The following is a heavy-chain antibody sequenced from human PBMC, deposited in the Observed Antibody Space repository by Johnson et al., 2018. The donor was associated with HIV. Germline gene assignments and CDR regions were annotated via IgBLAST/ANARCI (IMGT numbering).Heavy chain of an antibody. V-gene: IGHV3-66*01. CDR1: GFSVSNNY. CDR3: ARDGESQQLPLGDAFDV. D-gene: IGHD6-13*01. CDR2: IYSVGST. Sequence: VQLVESGGGLVQPGGSLRLSCGASGFSVSNNYMNWVRQAPGKGLDWVSVIYSVGSTYYADSVRGRFTLSRDNSRNTLYLQMSSLRAEDTAMYYCARDGESQQLPLGDAFDVWGQGTMVTVSS. J-gene: IGHJ3*01.